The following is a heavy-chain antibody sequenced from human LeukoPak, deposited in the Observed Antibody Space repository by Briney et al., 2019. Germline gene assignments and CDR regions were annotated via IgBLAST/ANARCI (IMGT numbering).Heavy chain of an antibody. CDR2: INHSGST. CDR3: ARGQSLYYYDSSGYGKY. J-gene: IGHJ4*02. V-gene: IGHV4-34*01. D-gene: IGHD3-22*01. Sequence: SETLSLTCAVYGGSFSGYYWSWIRQPPGKGLEWIGEINHSGSTNYNPSLKSRVTISVDTSKNQFSLKLSPVTAADTAVYYCARGQSLYYYDSSGYGKYWGQGTLVTVSS. CDR1: GGSFSGYY.